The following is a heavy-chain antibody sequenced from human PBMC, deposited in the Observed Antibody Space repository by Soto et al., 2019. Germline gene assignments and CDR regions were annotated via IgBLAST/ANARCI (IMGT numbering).Heavy chain of an antibody. D-gene: IGHD3-10*01. V-gene: IGHV3-64D*06. J-gene: IGHJ6*02. CDR1: GFNFSSDP. CDR3: VGNYGSGSYYSGHYYYGMDV. Sequence: GGALILSCSASGFNFSSDPMHWVRHGRATRLEYVSAISSNGGSTYYADSVKGRFTISRDNSKNTLYLQMSSLRAEDTAVYYCVGNYGSGSYYSGHYYYGMDVWGQGTTVTVSS. CDR2: ISSNGGST.